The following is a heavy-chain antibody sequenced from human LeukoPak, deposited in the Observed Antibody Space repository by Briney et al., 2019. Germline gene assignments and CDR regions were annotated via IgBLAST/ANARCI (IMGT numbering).Heavy chain of an antibody. J-gene: IGHJ4*02. CDR1: GGSFSGYY. CDR2: INHSGST. D-gene: IGHD6-13*01. CDR3: ARGPDWYSSSWCYFDY. V-gene: IGHV4-34*01. Sequence: SETLSLTCAVYGGSFSGYYWSWIRQPPGKGLEWIGEINHSGSTNYNPSLKSRVTISVDTSKNQFSLKLSSVTAADTAVYYCARGPDWYSSSWCYFDYWGQGTLVTVSS.